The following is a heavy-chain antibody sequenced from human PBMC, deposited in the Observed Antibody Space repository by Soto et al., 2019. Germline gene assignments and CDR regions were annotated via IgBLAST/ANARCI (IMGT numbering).Heavy chain of an antibody. D-gene: IGHD2-8*01. CDR2: IYYSGST. J-gene: IGHJ4*02. CDR3: ASGLRMVAPNKYYFDY. V-gene: IGHV4-39*01. Sequence: SETLSLTCTVSGGSISSNSHYWGWIRQPPGKGLEWIGSIYYSGSTYYNPSLKSRVTISVDTSKNQFSLKLSSVTAADTAVYYCASGLRMVAPNKYYFDYWGQGTLVTVSS. CDR1: GGSISSNSHY.